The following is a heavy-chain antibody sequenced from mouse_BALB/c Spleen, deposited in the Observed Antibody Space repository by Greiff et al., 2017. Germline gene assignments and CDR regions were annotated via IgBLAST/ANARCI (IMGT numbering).Heavy chain of an antibody. CDR1: GFSLTSYG. D-gene: IGHD2-4*01. V-gene: IGHV2-5-1*01. CDR2: IWRGGST. Sequence: QVQLQQSGPSLVQPSQSLSITCTVSGFSLTSYGVHWVRQSPGKGLEWLGVIWRGGSTDYNAAFMSRLSFTKDNSKSQVFFKMNSLQADDTAIYYCANIYYDYDGLAYWGQGTLVTVSA. J-gene: IGHJ3*01. CDR3: ANIYYDYDGLAY.